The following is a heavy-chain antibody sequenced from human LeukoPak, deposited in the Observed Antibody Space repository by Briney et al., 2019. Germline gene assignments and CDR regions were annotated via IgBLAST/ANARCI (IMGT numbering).Heavy chain of an antibody. J-gene: IGHJ4*02. CDR2: ISSSSSYI. CDR1: VFTFSSYS. Sequence: SGGSLRLSCAASVFTFSSYSMNWVRQAPGKGLEWVSSISSSSSYIYYADSVKGRFTISRDNAKNSLYLQMNSLRAEDTAVYYYARGGDTAMTSLDYWGQGTLVTVSS. V-gene: IGHV3-21*01. D-gene: IGHD5-18*01. CDR3: ARGGDTAMTSLDY.